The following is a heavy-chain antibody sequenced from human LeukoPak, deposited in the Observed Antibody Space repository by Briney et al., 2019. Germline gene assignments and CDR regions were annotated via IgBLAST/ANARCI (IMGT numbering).Heavy chain of an antibody. CDR2: INPSGGST. CDR1: GYTFTSYY. V-gene: IGHV1-46*01. J-gene: IGHJ4*02. Sequence: GASVKVSCKASGYTFTSYYMHGVRQAPGQGLQWMGIINPSGGSTSYAQKFQGRVTMTRDTSTSTVYMELSSLRSEDTAVYYCARDLLPTYSSSSSGFDYWGQGTLVTVSS. D-gene: IGHD6-6*01. CDR3: ARDLLPTYSSSSSGFDY.